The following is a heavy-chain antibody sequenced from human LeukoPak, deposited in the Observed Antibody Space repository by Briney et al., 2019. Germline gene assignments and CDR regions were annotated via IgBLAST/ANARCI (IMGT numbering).Heavy chain of an antibody. V-gene: IGHV3-7*01. CDR1: GFTFSSYA. CDR2: IKQDGSEK. J-gene: IGHJ4*02. D-gene: IGHD2-2*02. CDR3: ARAGGKYCSSTSCYRGDY. Sequence: GGSLRLSCAASGFTFSSYAMSWVRQAPGKGLEWVANIKQDGSEKYYVDSVKGRFTISRDNAKNSLYLQMNSLRAEDTAVYYCARAGGKYCSSTSCYRGDYWGQGTLVTVSS.